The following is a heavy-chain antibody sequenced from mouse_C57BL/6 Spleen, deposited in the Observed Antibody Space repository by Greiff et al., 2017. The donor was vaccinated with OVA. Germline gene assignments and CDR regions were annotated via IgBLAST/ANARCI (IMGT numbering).Heavy chain of an antibody. Sequence: QVQLQQPGAELVKPGASVKLSCKASGYTFTSYWMHWVKQRPGQGLEWIGMIHPNSGSTNYNEKFKSKATLTVDKSSSTAYMQLSSLTSEDSAVYYCAISAISYGSSYWYFDVWGTGTTVTVSS. CDR1: GYTFTSYW. D-gene: IGHD1-1*01. CDR2: IHPNSGST. CDR3: AISAISYGSSYWYFDV. J-gene: IGHJ1*03. V-gene: IGHV1-64*01.